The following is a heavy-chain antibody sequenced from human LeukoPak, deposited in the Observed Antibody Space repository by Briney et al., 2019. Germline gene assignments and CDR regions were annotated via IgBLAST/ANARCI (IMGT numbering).Heavy chain of an antibody. CDR1: GYTFTGYY. J-gene: IGHJ5*02. Sequence: ASVKVSCKASGYTFTGYYMHWVRQAPGQGLEWRGRINPNSGGTNYAQKFQGRVTMTRDTSISTAYTELSRLRSDDTAVYYCASQGPHCDFWSGYSNWCDPWGEGTLVTDSS. CDR3: ASQGPHCDFWSGYSNWCDP. CDR2: INPNSGGT. D-gene: IGHD3-3*01. V-gene: IGHV1-2*06.